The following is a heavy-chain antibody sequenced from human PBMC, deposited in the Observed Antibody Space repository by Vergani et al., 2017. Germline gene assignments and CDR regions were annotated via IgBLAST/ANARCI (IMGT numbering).Heavy chain of an antibody. J-gene: IGHJ4*02. CDR2: IYWNDDK. CDR1: GFPLSTSGVG. V-gene: IGHV2-5*01. CDR3: AHIFQLGYFDY. D-gene: IGHD2-2*01. Sequence: QITLKESGPTLVKPTQTLTLTCTFSGFPLSTSGVGVGWIRQPPGKALEWLALIYWNDDKRYSPSLKSRRTITKATSKNQVVLTMTNMDPVDTATYYCAHIFQLGYFDYGGQGTLVTVSS.